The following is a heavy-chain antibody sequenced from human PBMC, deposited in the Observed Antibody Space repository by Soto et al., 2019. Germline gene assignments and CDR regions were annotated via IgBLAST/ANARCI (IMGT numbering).Heavy chain of an antibody. CDR1: GGSISSGDYY. D-gene: IGHD4-17*01. CDR3: ARGDYDRAYYYYYMDV. CDR2: IYYSGST. J-gene: IGHJ6*03. V-gene: IGHV4-30-4*01. Sequence: SETLSLTCTVSGGSISSGDYYWSWIRQPPGKGLEWIGYIYYSGSTYYNPSLKSRVTISVDTSKNQFSLKLSSVTAADTAVYYCARGDYDRAYYYYYMDVWGKGTTVTVSS.